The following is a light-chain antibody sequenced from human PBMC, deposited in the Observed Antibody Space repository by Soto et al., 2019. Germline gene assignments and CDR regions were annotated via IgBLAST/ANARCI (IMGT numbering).Light chain of an antibody. CDR1: QSISTY. V-gene: IGKV1-39*01. CDR2: GAS. CDR3: QQSSMTPRP. J-gene: IGKJ1*01. Sequence: DIRLTQSPPSLSASVGDRVTISCRASQSISTYLMWYQQKPGRAPNLLIYGASGWQNGGPSRFTGSGSGTEFSPPIRALHPADSGPSYCQQSSMTPRPVGQGTTVAI.